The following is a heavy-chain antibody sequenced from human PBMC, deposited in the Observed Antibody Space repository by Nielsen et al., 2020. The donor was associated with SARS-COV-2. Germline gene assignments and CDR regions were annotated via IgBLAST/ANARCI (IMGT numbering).Heavy chain of an antibody. Sequence: GGSLRLSCAASGFTFSSYSMNWVRQAPGKGLEWVSYISSSSSTIYYADSVKGRFTISRDNAKNSLYLQMNSLRAEDTAVYYCAREAHDDAFDIWGQGTMVTVSS. V-gene: IGHV3-48*04. CDR3: AREAHDDAFDI. CDR2: ISSSSSTI. CDR1: GFTFSSYS. J-gene: IGHJ3*02.